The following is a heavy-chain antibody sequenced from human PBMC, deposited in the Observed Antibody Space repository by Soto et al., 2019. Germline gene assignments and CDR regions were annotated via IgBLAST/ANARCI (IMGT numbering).Heavy chain of an antibody. V-gene: IGHV3-7*01. CDR2: IKQDGSEK. CDR1: GFTFSSYW. J-gene: IGHJ4*02. D-gene: IGHD2-15*01. CDR3: ARVSLGDVVTYYFDY. Sequence: GGSLRLSCAASGFTFSSYWMSWVRQAPGKGLEWVANIKQDGSEKYYVDSVKGRFTISRDSAKNSLYLQMNSLRAEDTAVYHCARVSLGDVVTYYFDYWGQGTLVTVSS.